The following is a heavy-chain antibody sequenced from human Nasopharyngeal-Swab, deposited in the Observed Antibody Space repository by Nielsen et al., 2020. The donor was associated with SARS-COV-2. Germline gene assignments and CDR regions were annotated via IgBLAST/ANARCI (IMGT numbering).Heavy chain of an antibody. Sequence: GESLKISCAASGFTFSSYAMHWVRQAPGKGLERVAVISYDGSNKYYADSVKGRFTISRDNSKNTLYLQMNSLRAEDTAVYYCASTYNYYGDYYYGMDVWGQGTTVTVSS. CDR3: ASTYNYYGDYYYGMDV. V-gene: IGHV3-30-3*01. D-gene: IGHD1-20*01. J-gene: IGHJ6*02. CDR2: ISYDGSNK. CDR1: GFTFSSYA.